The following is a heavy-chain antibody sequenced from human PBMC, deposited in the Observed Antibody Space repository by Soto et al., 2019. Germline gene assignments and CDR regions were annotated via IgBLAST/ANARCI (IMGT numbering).Heavy chain of an antibody. V-gene: IGHV1-3*01. CDR2: INAGNGNT. J-gene: IGHJ4*02. CDR1: GYTFTSYA. CDR3: ARGSSGRPYYFDY. D-gene: IGHD6-19*01. Sequence: ASVKDSCKASGYTFTSYAMHWVRRAPGQRLEWMGWINAGNGNTKYSQKFQGRVTITRDTSASTAYMELSSLRSEDTAVYYCARGSSGRPYYFDYWGQGTLVTVSS.